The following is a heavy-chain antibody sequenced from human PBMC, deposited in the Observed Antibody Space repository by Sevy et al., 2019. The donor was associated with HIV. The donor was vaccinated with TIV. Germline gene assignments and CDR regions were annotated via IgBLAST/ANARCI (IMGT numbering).Heavy chain of an antibody. CDR1: GGSISSYY. Sequence: SETLSLTCTVSGGSISSYYWSWIRHPPGKGLEWIGYIYYSGSTNYNPSLKSRVTISVDTSKNQFSLKLSSVTAADTAVYYCARGYDLWSGYYRNDAFDIWGQGTMVTVSS. D-gene: IGHD3-3*01. V-gene: IGHV4-59*01. CDR3: ARGYDLWSGYYRNDAFDI. CDR2: IYYSGST. J-gene: IGHJ3*02.